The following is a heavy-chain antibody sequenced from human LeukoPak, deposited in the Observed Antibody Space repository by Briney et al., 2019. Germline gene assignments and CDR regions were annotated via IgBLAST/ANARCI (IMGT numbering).Heavy chain of an antibody. J-gene: IGHJ4*02. Sequence: GASVKVSCKASGYTFTNYGISWVRQAPGQGLEWMGWISGYSGNTNYAQKLQGRVTMTTDTSTSTAYMEVRSLRSDDTAVYYCARWYSSAWYGDHWGQGTLVTVSS. D-gene: IGHD6-19*01. CDR2: ISGYSGNT. V-gene: IGHV1-18*01. CDR3: ARWYSSAWYGDH. CDR1: GYTFTNYG.